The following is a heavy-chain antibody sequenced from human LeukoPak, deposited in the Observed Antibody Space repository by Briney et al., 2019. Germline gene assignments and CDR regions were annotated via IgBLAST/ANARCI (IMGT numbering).Heavy chain of an antibody. Sequence: SETLSLTCTVSGGSISSGDYYWSWIRQPPGKGLEWIGYIYHRGSTYYNPSLKSRVTISVDRSKNQFSLKLSSVTAADTAVYYCARAAEGYYDSSGYPDYWGQGTLVTVSS. V-gene: IGHV4-30-2*01. CDR2: IYHRGST. CDR1: GGSISSGDYY. J-gene: IGHJ4*02. CDR3: ARAAEGYYDSSGYPDY. D-gene: IGHD3-22*01.